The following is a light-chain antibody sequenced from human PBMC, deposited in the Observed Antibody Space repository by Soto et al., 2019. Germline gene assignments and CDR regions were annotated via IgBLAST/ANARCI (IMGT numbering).Light chain of an antibody. CDR2: AAS. V-gene: IGKV1-6*01. CDR1: QDIRSA. Sequence: IQLTQSPTSLSASVGDRVTITCVASQDIRSALGWYQQKPGKVPKLLIYAASTLQSGVPSRFSGSRSGTDFTLTISSLQPEDFATYYCLLDFSYFWAFGQGTKVDIK. CDR3: LLDFSYFWA. J-gene: IGKJ1*01.